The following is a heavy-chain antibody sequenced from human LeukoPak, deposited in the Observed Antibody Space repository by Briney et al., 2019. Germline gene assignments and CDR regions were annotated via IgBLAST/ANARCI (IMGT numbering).Heavy chain of an antibody. CDR1: GFTFSSYW. V-gene: IGHV3-7*03. D-gene: IGHD6-19*01. CDR2: IKQDGSEK. Sequence: GGSLRLSCEASGFTFSSYWMSWVRQAPGQGLEWVANIKQDGSEKYYVDPVKGRFTISRDNAKNSLYLQMNSLRAEDTAVYYCASPVGLGGWYGVDYWGQGTLVTVSS. CDR3: ASPVGLGGWYGVDY. J-gene: IGHJ4*02.